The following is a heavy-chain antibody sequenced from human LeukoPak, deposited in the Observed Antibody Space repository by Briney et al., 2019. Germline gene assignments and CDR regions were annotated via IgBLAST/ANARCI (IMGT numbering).Heavy chain of an antibody. Sequence: PSETLSLTCAVYGGSFSGYYWSWIRQPPGKGLEWIGEINHSGSTNYNPSLKSRVTISVDTSKNQFSLKLSSVTAADTAVYYCARGRMITFGGVIVHDNDYWGQGTLVTVSS. V-gene: IGHV4-34*01. D-gene: IGHD3-16*02. CDR2: INHSGST. CDR3: ARGRMITFGGVIVHDNDY. J-gene: IGHJ4*02. CDR1: GGSFSGYY.